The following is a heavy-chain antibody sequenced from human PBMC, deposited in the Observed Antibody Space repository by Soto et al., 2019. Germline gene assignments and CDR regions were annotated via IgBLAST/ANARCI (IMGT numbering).Heavy chain of an antibody. CDR2: IYYSGST. CDR3: ARGYCSSTSCYRYGMDV. J-gene: IGHJ6*02. Sequence: PSETLSLTYTVSGGSIFSYYWSWIRQSPGKGLEWIGYIYYSGSTNYNPSLKSRVTISVDTSKNQFSLKLSSVTAADTAVYYCARGYCSSTSCYRYGMDVWGQGTTVTVSS. D-gene: IGHD2-2*01. CDR1: GGSIFSYY. V-gene: IGHV4-59*01.